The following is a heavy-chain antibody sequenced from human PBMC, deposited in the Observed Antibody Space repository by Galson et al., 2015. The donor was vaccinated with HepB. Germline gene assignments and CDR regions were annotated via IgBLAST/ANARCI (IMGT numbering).Heavy chain of an antibody. J-gene: IGHJ6*03. CDR2: ISAYNGNT. CDR1: GYTFTRYG. Sequence: SVKVSCKASGYTFTRYGISWVRQAPGQGLEWMGWISAYNGNTNYAQKLQGRVTMSTDTSTRTAYMELRSLRSDDTAVYYCARDPYSGDDFWSGYYGHYYYMDVWGKGTTVTVSS. D-gene: IGHD3-3*01. V-gene: IGHV1-18*01. CDR3: ARDPYSGDDFWSGYYGHYYYMDV.